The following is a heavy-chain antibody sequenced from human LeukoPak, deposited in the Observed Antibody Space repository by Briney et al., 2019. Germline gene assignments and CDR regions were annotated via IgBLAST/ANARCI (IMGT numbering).Heavy chain of an antibody. V-gene: IGHV3-30-3*01. J-gene: IGHJ4*02. CDR2: ISYDGSNK. Sequence: GGSLRLSCAASGFTFSSYAMHWVRQAPGKGLEWVAVISYDGSNKYYADSVKGRFTISRDNSKNTLYLQMNSLRAEDTAVYYCAKDVDSSSWYVAYFDYWGQGTLVTVSS. CDR3: AKDVDSSSWYVAYFDY. CDR1: GFTFSSYA. D-gene: IGHD6-13*01.